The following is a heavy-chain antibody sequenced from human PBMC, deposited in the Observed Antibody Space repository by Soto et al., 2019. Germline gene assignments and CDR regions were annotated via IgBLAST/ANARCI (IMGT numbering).Heavy chain of an antibody. J-gene: IGHJ4*02. CDR3: AKVPYDYIWGSFDY. CDR1: GFTFSSYA. D-gene: IGHD3-16*01. Sequence: GGSLRLSCAASGFTFSSYAMSWVRQAPGKGLEWVSAISGSGGSTYYADSVKGRFTISRDNSKNTLYLQMNSLRAEDTTVYYCAKVPYDYIWGSFDYWGQGTLVTVSS. V-gene: IGHV3-23*01. CDR2: ISGSGGST.